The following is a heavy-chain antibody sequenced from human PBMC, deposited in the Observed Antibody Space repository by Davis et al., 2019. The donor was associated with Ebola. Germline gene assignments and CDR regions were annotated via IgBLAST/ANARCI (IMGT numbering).Heavy chain of an antibody. V-gene: IGHV3-15*01. CDR2: IKSKTDGGTT. J-gene: IGHJ6*02. CDR3: TREADRYCTNGVCYTKQYYYYGMDV. D-gene: IGHD2-8*01. Sequence: GESLKISCAASGFTFSNAWMSWVRQAPGKGLEWVGRIKSKTDGGTTDYAAPVKGRFTISRDDSKNTLYLQMNSLKTEDTAVYYCTREADRYCTNGVCYTKQYYYYGMDVWGQGTTVTVSS. CDR1: GFTFSNAW.